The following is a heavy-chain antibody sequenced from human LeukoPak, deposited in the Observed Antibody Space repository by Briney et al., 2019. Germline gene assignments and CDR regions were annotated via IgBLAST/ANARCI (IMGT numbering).Heavy chain of an antibody. CDR3: AKVSSYGDYRDDAFDI. Sequence: PGGSLRLSXAASGFTFSSYGMHWVRQAPGKGLEWVAFIRYDGSNKYYADSVKGRFTISRDNSKNTLYLQMNSLGAEDTAVYYCAKVSSYGDYRDDAFDIWGQGTMVTVSS. V-gene: IGHV3-30*02. D-gene: IGHD4-17*01. J-gene: IGHJ3*02. CDR2: IRYDGSNK. CDR1: GFTFSSYG.